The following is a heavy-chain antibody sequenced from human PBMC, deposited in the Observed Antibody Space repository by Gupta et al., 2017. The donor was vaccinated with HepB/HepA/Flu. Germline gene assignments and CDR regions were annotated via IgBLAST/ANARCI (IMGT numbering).Heavy chain of an antibody. V-gene: IGHV1-2*02. CDR1: GYTFTGYY. CDR3: ARDPIWN. Sequence: QVQLVQSGAEVKTSGASVKLSCKASGYTFTGYYMHWVRQAPGQGLEWMGWINPNSVGTNYAQKFQGRVTMTRDTSISTAYMELGRLRSDDTAVYYCARDPIWNWGQGTLVTVAS. CDR2: INPNSVGT. J-gene: IGHJ4*02. D-gene: IGHD3-3*01.